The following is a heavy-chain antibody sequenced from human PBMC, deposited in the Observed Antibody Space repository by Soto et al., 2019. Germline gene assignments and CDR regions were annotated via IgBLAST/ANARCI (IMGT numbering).Heavy chain of an antibody. CDR1: GFTFSGSA. J-gene: IGHJ6*02. Sequence: PXGSLRLSCASSGFTFSGSAMHWVRQASGKGLEWVGRIRSKANSYATAYAASVKGRFTISRDDSKNTAYLQMNSLKTEDTAVYYCTRQVPWNSTKPYGMDVWGQGTTVTVSS. D-gene: IGHD1-7*01. CDR2: IRSKANSYAT. CDR3: TRQVPWNSTKPYGMDV. V-gene: IGHV3-73*01.